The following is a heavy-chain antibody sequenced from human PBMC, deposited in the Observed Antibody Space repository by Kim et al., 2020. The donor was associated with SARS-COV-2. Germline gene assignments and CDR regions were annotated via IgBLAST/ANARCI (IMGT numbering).Heavy chain of an antibody. CDR1: GFTFSNAW. CDR3: TTDPYTFIVVVPAASWFDP. J-gene: IGHJ5*02. Sequence: GGSLRLSCAASGFTFSNAWMSWVRQAPGKGLEWVGRIKSKTDGGTTDYAAPMKGRFTISRDDSKNTLYLQMNSLKTEDTAVYYCTTDPYTFIVVVPAASWFDPWGQGTLVTVSS. D-gene: IGHD2-2*01. CDR2: IKSKTDGGTT. V-gene: IGHV3-15*01.